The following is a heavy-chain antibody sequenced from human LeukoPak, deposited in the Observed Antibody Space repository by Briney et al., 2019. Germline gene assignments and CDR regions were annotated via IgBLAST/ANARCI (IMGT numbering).Heavy chain of an antibody. J-gene: IGHJ4*02. CDR2: IYPGDSDT. CDR3: ARSLGRLYYFDY. D-gene: IGHD2-21*01. CDR1: GYTFTSYW. V-gene: IGHV5-51*01. Sequence: GESLKISCKGFGYTFTSYWIGWVRQIPGKGLEWMGIIYPGDSDTRYSPSFQGQVTISADKSISTACLQWSSLKASDTAMYYCARSLGRLYYFDYWGQGTLVTVSS.